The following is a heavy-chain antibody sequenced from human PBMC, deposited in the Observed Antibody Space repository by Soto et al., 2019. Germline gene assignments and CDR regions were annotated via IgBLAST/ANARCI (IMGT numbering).Heavy chain of an antibody. CDR1: GGSISSSNW. Sequence: SETLSLTCAVSGGSISSSNWWSWVRQPPGKGLEWIGEIYHSGSTNYNPSLKSRVTISVDKSKNQFSLKLSSVTAADTAVYYCARTSRRLPGGGRYYYGMDVWGQGTTVTVSS. CDR3: ARTSRRLPGGGRYYYGMDV. CDR2: IYHSGST. J-gene: IGHJ6*02. V-gene: IGHV4-4*02. D-gene: IGHD4-17*01.